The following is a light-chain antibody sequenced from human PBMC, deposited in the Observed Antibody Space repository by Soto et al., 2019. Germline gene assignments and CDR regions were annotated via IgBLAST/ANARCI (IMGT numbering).Light chain of an antibody. CDR3: QQFNTYPALT. Sequence: EIVMTQSPATLSVSPGERATLSCRASQSVSSNLAWYQQKPGQAPRLLIYGASTRATGIPARFSGSGSGTEFTLTISSLQPEDFATYYCQQFNTYPALTFGGGTKVEIK. J-gene: IGKJ4*01. V-gene: IGKV3-15*01. CDR1: QSVSSN. CDR2: GAS.